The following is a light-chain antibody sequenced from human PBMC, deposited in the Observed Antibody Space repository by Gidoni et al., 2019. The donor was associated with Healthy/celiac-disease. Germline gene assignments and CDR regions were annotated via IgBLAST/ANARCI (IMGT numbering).Light chain of an antibody. V-gene: IGKV1-33*01. CDR2: DAS. J-gene: IGKJ1*01. CDR1: QDMSNY. Sequence: DIQMTQSPSSLSASVGDRVTITCQASQDMSNYLHWYQQKPGKAPKPLIYDASNLETGVPSRFSGRGSGTDFTFTISRLQPEDIATYYCQQYDTLPRTFGQGTKVEIK. CDR3: QQYDTLPRT.